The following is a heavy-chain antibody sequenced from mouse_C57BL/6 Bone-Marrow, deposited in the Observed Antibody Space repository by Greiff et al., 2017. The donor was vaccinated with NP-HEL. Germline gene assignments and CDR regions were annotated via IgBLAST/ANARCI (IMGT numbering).Heavy chain of an antibody. CDR1: GYAFSSYW. D-gene: IGHD2-5*01. CDR3: ARPKNYYINYEAWFAY. V-gene: IGHV1-80*01. Sequence: VQLQQSGAELVKPGASVKISCKASGYAFSSYWMNWVKQRPGKGLEWIGQIYPGDGDTNYNGKFKGKATLTADKSSSTAYMQLSGLTSEDSAVYFCARPKNYYINYEAWFAYWGQGTLVTVSA. J-gene: IGHJ3*01. CDR2: IYPGDGDT.